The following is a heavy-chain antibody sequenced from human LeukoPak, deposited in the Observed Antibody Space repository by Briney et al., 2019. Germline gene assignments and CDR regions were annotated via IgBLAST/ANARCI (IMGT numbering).Heavy chain of an antibody. CDR1: GFTFDDYA. D-gene: IGHD1-26*01. CDR3: AKDLVGGSYPEAVAFDI. Sequence: GGSLRLSCAASGFTFDDYAMHWVRQAPGKGLEWVSGISWNSGSIGYADSVKGRFTISRDNAKNSLYLQMNSLRAEDTALYYCAKDLVGGSYPEAVAFDIWGQGTMVTVSS. V-gene: IGHV3-9*01. J-gene: IGHJ3*02. CDR2: ISWNSGSI.